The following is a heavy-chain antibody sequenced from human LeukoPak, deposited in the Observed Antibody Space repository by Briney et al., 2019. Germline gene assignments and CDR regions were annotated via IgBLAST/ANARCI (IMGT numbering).Heavy chain of an antibody. CDR3: TRGYSSSWSFDY. J-gene: IGHJ4*02. CDR2: LYYIGST. CDR1: GGSISSYY. D-gene: IGHD6-13*01. V-gene: IGHV4-59*08. Sequence: SETLSLTCTVSGGSISSYYWSWIRQPPGKGLEWIGYLYYIGSTNYNPSLKSRVTISLDTSKNQVSLKLSSVTAADTAVYFCTRGYSSSWSFDYWGQRTLVPVTS.